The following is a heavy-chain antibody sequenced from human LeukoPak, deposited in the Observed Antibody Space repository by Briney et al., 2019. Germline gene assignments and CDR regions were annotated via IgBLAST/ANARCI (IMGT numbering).Heavy chain of an antibody. V-gene: IGHV4-34*01. D-gene: IGHD1-26*01. CDR3: ARAAIVGAPGSHFDY. Sequence: ETLSLICAVYGGSFSGYYWSWIRQPPGKGLEWIGEINHSGSTNYNPSLKSRVTISVDTSKNQFSLKLSSVTAADTAVYYCARAAIVGAPGSHFDYWGQGTLVTVSS. CDR2: INHSGST. J-gene: IGHJ4*02. CDR1: GGSFSGYY.